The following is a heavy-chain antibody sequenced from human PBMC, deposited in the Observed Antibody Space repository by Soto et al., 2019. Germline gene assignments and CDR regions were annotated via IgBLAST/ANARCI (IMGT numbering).Heavy chain of an antibody. V-gene: IGHV3-30-3*01. J-gene: IGHJ4*02. Sequence: QVQLVESGGGVVQPGRSLRLSCAASGFTFSSYAMHWVRQAPGKGLEWVAVISYDGSNKYYADSVKGRFTISRDNSKNTLHLQMNSLRAEDTVVYYCARDSSGWFLDYWGQGTLVTVSS. CDR1: GFTFSSYA. CDR3: ARDSSGWFLDY. CDR2: ISYDGSNK. D-gene: IGHD6-19*01.